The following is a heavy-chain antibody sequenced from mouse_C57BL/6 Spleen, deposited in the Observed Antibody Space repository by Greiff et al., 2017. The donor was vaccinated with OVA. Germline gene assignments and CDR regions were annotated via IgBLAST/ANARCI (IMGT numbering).Heavy chain of an antibody. CDR3: ARYYFDY. Sequence: QVQLQQPGAELVMPGASVKLSCKASGYTFTSYWMHWVKPRPVQGLEWIGEIAPSASYTNYNQKFKGKSTLTVDKSSSTAYMQLSSLTSEDSAGYYCARYYFDYWGQGTTLTVSS. CDR1: GYTFTSYW. CDR2: IAPSASYT. V-gene: IGHV1-69*01. J-gene: IGHJ2*01.